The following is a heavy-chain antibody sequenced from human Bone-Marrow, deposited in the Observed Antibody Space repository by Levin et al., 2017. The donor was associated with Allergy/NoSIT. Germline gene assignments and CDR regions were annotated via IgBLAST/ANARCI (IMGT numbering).Heavy chain of an antibody. CDR1: GGSFSGYY. CDR2: INHSGST. V-gene: IGHV4-34*01. D-gene: IGHD1-14*01. CDR3: ARAPTSRNYNYYYGMDV. Sequence: ASETLSLTCAVYGGSFSGYYWSWIRQPPGKGLEWIGEINHSGSTNYNPSLKSRVTISVDTSKNQFSLKLSSVTAADTAVYYCARAPTSRNYNYYYGMDVWGQGTTVTVSS. J-gene: IGHJ6*02.